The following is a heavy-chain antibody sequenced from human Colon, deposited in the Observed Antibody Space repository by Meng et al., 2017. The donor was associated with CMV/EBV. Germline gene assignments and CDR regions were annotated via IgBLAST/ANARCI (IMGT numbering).Heavy chain of an antibody. CDR3: AVLAVAEPISY. V-gene: IGHV3-73*01. Sequence: GCGFIFSGSAIHWVRQASGKGLEWVGRIRTRPNGYATAYAESVEGRFTISRDDSENTAYLQMNSLRTEDTAVYYCAVLAVAEPISYWGQGTLITVSS. CDR1: GFIFSGSA. J-gene: IGHJ4*02. CDR2: IRTRPNGYAT. D-gene: IGHD6-19*01.